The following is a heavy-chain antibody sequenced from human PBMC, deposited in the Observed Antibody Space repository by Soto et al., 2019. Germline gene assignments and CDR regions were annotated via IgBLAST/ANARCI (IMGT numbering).Heavy chain of an antibody. CDR2: ITSGSSYI. V-gene: IGHV3-21*01. J-gene: IGHJ3*02. CDR1: GFSFNSYT. CDR3: ARELGRYLEWLSDAFDI. D-gene: IGHD3-3*01. Sequence: GSLRLSCAASGFSFNSYTMNWVRQAPGKGLEWVSSITSGSSYIYYADSVKGRFTISRDNAKNSLFLQMNSLRAEDTAVYYCARELGRYLEWLSDAFDIWGQGTVVTVSS.